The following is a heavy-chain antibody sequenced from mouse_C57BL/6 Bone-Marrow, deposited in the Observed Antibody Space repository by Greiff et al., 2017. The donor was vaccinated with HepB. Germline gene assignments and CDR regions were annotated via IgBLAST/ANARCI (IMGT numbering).Heavy chain of an antibody. Sequence: VQLQQPGAEFVKPGASVKLSCKASGYTFTSYWMQWVKQRPGQGLEWIGEIDPSDSYINYNQKFKGKATLIVDTSSSTAHMQLSSLTSEDSAVYYCAGRASLLSWFAYWGQGTLVTVSA. V-gene: IGHV1-50*01. J-gene: IGHJ3*01. CDR2: IDPSDSYI. CDR3: AGRASLLSWFAY. D-gene: IGHD3-1*01. CDR1: GYTFTSYW.